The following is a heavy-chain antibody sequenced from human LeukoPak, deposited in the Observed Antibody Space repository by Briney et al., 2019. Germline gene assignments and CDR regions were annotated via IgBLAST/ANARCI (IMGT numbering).Heavy chain of an antibody. D-gene: IGHD3-10*01. J-gene: IGHJ3*02. CDR1: GFTFSSYG. Sequence: GGSLRLSCAASGFTFSSYGMHWDRQAPGKGLEWVAVISYDGSNKYYADSVEGRFTISRDNSKNTVYLQMNSLRAEDTAVYYCAKEDGSGSSVFLDAFDIWGQGTMVTVSS. CDR3: AKEDGSGSSVFLDAFDI. CDR2: ISYDGSNK. V-gene: IGHV3-30*18.